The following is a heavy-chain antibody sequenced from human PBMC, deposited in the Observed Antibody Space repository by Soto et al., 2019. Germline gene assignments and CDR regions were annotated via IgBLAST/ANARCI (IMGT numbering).Heavy chain of an antibody. D-gene: IGHD6-19*01. CDR3: ARQPPGIAVAGTDYYYGIDV. V-gene: IGHV5-51*01. CDR2: IYPGDSDT. Sequence: XGSLKTSCKGSGYSFTSYWIGWVRQMPGKGLEWMGIIYPGDSDTRYSPSFQGQVTISADKSISTAYLQWSSLKASDTAMYYCARQPPGIAVAGTDYYYGIDVWGQGTTVTVSS. CDR1: GYSFTSYW. J-gene: IGHJ6*02.